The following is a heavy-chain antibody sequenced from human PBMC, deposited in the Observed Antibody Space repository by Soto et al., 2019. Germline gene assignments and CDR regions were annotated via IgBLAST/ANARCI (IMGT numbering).Heavy chain of an antibody. V-gene: IGHV1-69*01. CDR2: IIPYYNTL. CDR3: ASGTSRWYPYFFDS. CDR1: EGTFNSYA. D-gene: IGHD6-13*01. J-gene: IGHJ4*02. Sequence: QAQVVQSGAEVRKPGASVKLSCKASEGTFNSYAIAWVRQAPGQGLEWMGGIIPYYNTLNYAQKFQDRVTITADDSTNTVYMELSSLRSDDTAVYFCASGTSRWYPYFFDSWAQGTLVTVSS.